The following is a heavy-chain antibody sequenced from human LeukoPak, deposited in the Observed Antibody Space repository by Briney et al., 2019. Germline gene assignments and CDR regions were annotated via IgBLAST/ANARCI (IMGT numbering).Heavy chain of an antibody. V-gene: IGHV1-24*01. J-gene: IGHJ4*02. Sequence: ASVKVSCKVSGSTFTDLSMHWGRKAPGKGLEWMGGFDPEDGETIYAQKFQGRVTMTEDTSTDTAYMELSSLRSEDTAVYYCATEQWELASWGQGTLVTVSS. CDR2: FDPEDGET. D-gene: IGHD1-26*01. CDR1: GSTFTDLS. CDR3: ATEQWELAS.